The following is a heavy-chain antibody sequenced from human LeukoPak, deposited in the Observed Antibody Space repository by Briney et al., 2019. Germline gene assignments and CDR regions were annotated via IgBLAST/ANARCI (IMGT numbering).Heavy chain of an antibody. CDR3: ARAHPDQYSGYDLGGGYFDY. Sequence: GASVKVSCKASGYTFTGYYMHWVRQAPGQGLEWMGWINPNSGGTNYAQKFQGRVTMTRDTSISTAYMELSRLRSDDTAVYYCARAHPDQYSGYDLGGGYFDYWGQGTLVTVSS. D-gene: IGHD5-12*01. CDR2: INPNSGGT. J-gene: IGHJ4*02. CDR1: GYTFTGYY. V-gene: IGHV1-2*02.